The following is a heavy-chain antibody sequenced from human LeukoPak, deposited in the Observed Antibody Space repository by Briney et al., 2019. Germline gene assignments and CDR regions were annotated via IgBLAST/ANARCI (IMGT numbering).Heavy chain of an antibody. D-gene: IGHD3-10*01. CDR3: ARVFWKSYYFYWFDP. CDR1: GGSFSGYY. V-gene: IGHV4-34*01. Sequence: SETLSLTCAVHGGSFSGYYWSWIRQPPGKGLEWIGEINHSGSTNYNPSLKSRVTISVDTSKNQFSLKLSSVTAADTAVYYCARVFWKSYYFYWFDPWGQGTLVTVSS. J-gene: IGHJ5*02. CDR2: INHSGST.